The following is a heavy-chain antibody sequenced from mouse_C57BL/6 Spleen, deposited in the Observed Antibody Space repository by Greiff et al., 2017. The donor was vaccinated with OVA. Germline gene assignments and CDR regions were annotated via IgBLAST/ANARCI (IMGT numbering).Heavy chain of an antibody. Sequence: QVQLQQSGAELVKPGASVKISCKASGYAFSSYWMNWVKQRPGKGLEWIGQIYPGDGDTNYNGKFKGKATLTADKSSSTAYMQLSSLTSEDSAVYFCARSEIYYGYGRFAYWGQGTLVTVSA. CDR1: GYAFSSYW. V-gene: IGHV1-80*01. J-gene: IGHJ3*01. D-gene: IGHD2-2*01. CDR3: ARSEIYYGYGRFAY. CDR2: IYPGDGDT.